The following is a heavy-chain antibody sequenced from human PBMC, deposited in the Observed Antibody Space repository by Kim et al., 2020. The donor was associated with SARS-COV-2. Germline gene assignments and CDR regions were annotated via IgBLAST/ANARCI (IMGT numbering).Heavy chain of an antibody. Sequence: GASLRLSCAASGFTFSSYAMSWVRQAPGKGLEWVSSITNTGGSTYYADSVKGRFTISRDNSKDTLYLQMNSLRSEDTAVYYCAKNSGTTWYWGQGTLVTVSS. CDR1: GFTFSSYA. CDR3: AKNSGTTWY. CDR2: ITNTGGST. D-gene: IGHD3-10*01. J-gene: IGHJ4*02. V-gene: IGHV3-23*01.